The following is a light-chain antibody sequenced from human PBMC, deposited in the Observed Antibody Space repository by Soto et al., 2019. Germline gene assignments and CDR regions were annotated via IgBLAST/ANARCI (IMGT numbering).Light chain of an antibody. Sequence: IQMTQSPATLSATVGDRFSSTCRASQSISSRLAWYQQKPGKAPKFLVYDASNLESGVPSRFSGSGSGTEFTLTISSLQPDDFATYYCQRYNSYSVTFGQGTKVDIK. J-gene: IGKJ1*01. V-gene: IGKV1-5*01. CDR2: DAS. CDR1: QSISSR. CDR3: QRYNSYSVT.